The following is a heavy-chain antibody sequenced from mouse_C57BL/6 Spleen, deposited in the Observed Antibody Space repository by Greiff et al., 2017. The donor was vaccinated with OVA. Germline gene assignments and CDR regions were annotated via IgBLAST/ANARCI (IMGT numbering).Heavy chain of an antibody. Sequence: QVQLQQPGAELVRPGSSVKLSCKASGYTFTSYWMDWVKQRPGPGLEWIGNIYPSDSETHYNQKFKDKATLTVDKSSSTAYMQLSSLTSEDSAVYYCARYGGPFDYWGQGTTLTVSS. CDR3: ARYGGPFDY. J-gene: IGHJ2*01. CDR1: GYTFTSYW. D-gene: IGHD1-1*01. V-gene: IGHV1-61*01. CDR2: IYPSDSET.